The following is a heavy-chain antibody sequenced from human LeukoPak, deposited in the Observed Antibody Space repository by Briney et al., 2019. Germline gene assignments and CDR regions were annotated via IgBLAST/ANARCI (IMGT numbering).Heavy chain of an antibody. D-gene: IGHD5-24*01. Sequence: PAGSLRLSCAASGFTFSSNAMHWVRQAPGKGLEWVAVISYDESNKYYADSVKGRFTISRDNSKNTLYLQMNTLRAEDTAVYYCARGGGWLQLRSAIDYWGQGTLVTVSS. V-gene: IGHV3-30*04. CDR3: ARGGGWLQLRSAIDY. J-gene: IGHJ4*02. CDR1: GFTFSSNA. CDR2: ISYDESNK.